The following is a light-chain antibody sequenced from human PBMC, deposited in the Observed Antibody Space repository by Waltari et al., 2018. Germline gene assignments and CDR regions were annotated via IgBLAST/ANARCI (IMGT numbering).Light chain of an antibody. CDR2: WAS. V-gene: IGKV4-1*01. J-gene: IGKJ3*01. CDR3: QKYYSAPST. CDR1: RSVLYSSNNKNY. Sequence: DIVITQSPAPPAVFLDESATFNRTSNRSVLYSSNNKNYLAWDQQKPGNPPKLLIYWASIRESGVPARFSGSGSGTDFTLTISSLQAEDVAVYYCQKYYSAPSTFGPGTKVDIK.